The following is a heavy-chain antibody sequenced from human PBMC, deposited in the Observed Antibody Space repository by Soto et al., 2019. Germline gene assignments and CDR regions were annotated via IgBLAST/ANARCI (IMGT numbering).Heavy chain of an antibody. J-gene: IGHJ2*01. CDR1: GFTLSSYG. CDR2: MWYDGSNP. Sequence: QVQLVESGGGVVQPGRSLRLSCAASGFTLSSYGMHWVRQAPGKGLEWLAVMWYDGSNPYYAESVKGRFTISRDNSKNXLYLQMNSLRVEDTAMYYCAREEYGSSWYVGYFDLWGRGTLVTVSS. CDR3: AREEYGSSWYVGYFDL. V-gene: IGHV3-33*01. D-gene: IGHD6-13*01.